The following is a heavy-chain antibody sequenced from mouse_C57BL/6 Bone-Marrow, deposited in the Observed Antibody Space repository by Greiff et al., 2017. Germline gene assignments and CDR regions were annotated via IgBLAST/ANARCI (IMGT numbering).Heavy chain of an antibody. D-gene: IGHD2-1*01. V-gene: IGHV1-62-2*01. CDR2: FYPGSGSI. J-gene: IGHJ2*01. CDR3: ARHEDGIYYGNPCSYFDY. CDR1: GYTFTEYT. Sequence: VQLQQSGAELVKPGASVKLSCKASGYTFTEYTIHWVKQRSGQGLEWIGWFYPGSGSIKYNEKFKDKATLTADKSSSTVYMELSRLTSEDSAVYFCARHEDGIYYGNPCSYFDYWCQGTTLTVSS.